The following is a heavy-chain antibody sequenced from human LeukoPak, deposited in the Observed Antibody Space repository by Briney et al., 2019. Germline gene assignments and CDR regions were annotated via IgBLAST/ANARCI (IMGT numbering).Heavy chain of an antibody. J-gene: IGHJ2*01. Sequence: GGSLRLSCAASGFTFTSYAMSWIRQAPGKGLEWVSAISGGGENTYYADSVKGRFTISRDNSKNTLYLQMNGLRAEDTATYYCAKPRAMTTGVGRYFDLWGRGTLVTVSS. D-gene: IGHD1-1*01. V-gene: IGHV3-23*01. CDR3: AKPRAMTTGVGRYFDL. CDR1: GFTFTSYA. CDR2: ISGGGENT.